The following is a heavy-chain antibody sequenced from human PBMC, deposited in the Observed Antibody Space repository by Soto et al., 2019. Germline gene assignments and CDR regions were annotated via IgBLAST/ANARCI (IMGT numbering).Heavy chain of an antibody. Sequence: QVQLQESGPGLVKPSQTLSLTCTVSGGSISSGGYYWSWIRQHPGKGLEWIGYIYYSGSTYYNPSLKSRVTILADTLKNQLDLKLSSVTAADTAVYSCARASRRVTTILYPGGMDVWGQGTTVTVSS. D-gene: IGHD2-15*01. V-gene: IGHV4-31*03. J-gene: IGHJ6*02. CDR2: IYYSGST. CDR1: GGSISSGGYY. CDR3: ARASRRVTTILYPGGMDV.